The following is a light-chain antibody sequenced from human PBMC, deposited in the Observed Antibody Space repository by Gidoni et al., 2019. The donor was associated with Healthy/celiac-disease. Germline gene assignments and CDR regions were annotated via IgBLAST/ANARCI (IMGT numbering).Light chain of an antibody. Sequence: EPVLPHSPRPLSLSTGESATLSCRASQSVSSSYLAWYQQKPGQAPRLLSYGASSRSTVIPDRGSGSGSGTDFTLTISRLEPEEFVVYYCQQYVSSPPGWTFGQGTKVEIK. J-gene: IGKJ1*01. CDR3: QQYVSSPPGWT. V-gene: IGKV3-20*01. CDR1: QSVSSSY. CDR2: GAS.